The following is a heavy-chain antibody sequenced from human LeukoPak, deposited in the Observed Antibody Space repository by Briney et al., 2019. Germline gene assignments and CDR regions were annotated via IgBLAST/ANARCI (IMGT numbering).Heavy chain of an antibody. CDR1: GLTFTSHG. CDR2: VRNDGSDT. V-gene: IGHV3-30*02. CDR3: ARDRGKDYFGS. J-gene: IGHJ4*02. D-gene: IGHD3-9*01. Sequence: AGGSLRLSCTTSGLTFTSHGFHWLRQVVGKRLEWVAFVRNDGSDTYHANSVKGRFSISRDDSKNTLYLQMNSLRPEDTAIYYCARDRGKDYFGSWGQGTQVTVSS.